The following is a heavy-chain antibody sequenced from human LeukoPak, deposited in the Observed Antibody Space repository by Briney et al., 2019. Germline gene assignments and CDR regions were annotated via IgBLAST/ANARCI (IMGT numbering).Heavy chain of an antibody. V-gene: IGHV4-39*07. CDR3: ARGSLWFGCDY. Sequence: SETLSLTCTVSGGSISSSSYYWGWIRQPPGKGLEWIGSIYYSGSTYYNPSLKSRVTISVDTSKNQFSLKLSSVTAADTAVYYCARGSLWFGCDYWGQGTLVTVSS. J-gene: IGHJ4*02. CDR1: GGSISSSSYY. CDR2: IYYSGST. D-gene: IGHD3-10*01.